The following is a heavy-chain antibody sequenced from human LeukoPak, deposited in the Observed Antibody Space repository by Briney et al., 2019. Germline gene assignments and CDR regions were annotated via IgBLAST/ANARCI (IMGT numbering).Heavy chain of an antibody. Sequence: PGGSLRLSCAASGFNFSDYTMTWVRQAPGKGLEWVSSVSGKSDYIYYADSVKGRFTIARDNAKNSLYLQMNSLRAEDTAVYYCARRSSDILTGYYTHYYYYYMDVWGKGTTVTISS. D-gene: IGHD3-9*01. J-gene: IGHJ6*03. CDR1: GFNFSDYT. CDR2: VSGKSDYI. V-gene: IGHV3-21*01. CDR3: ARRSSDILTGYYTHYYYYYMDV.